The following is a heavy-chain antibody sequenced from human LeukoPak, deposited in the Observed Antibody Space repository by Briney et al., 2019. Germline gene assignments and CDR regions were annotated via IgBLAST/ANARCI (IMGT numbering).Heavy chain of an antibody. J-gene: IGHJ3*02. CDR1: GFTFDDYA. D-gene: IGHD3-22*01. V-gene: IGHV3-9*01. CDR2: ISWNSGSI. CDR3: AKGYYYDSSAKGDAFDI. Sequence: PGRSLRLSCAASGFTFDDYAMHWVRQAPGKGLEWDSGISWNSGSIGYADSVKGRFTISRDNSKNTLYLQMNSLRAEDTAVYYCAKGYYYDSSAKGDAFDIWGQGTMVTVSS.